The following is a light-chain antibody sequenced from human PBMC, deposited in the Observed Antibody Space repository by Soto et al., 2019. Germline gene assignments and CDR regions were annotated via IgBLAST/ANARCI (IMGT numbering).Light chain of an antibody. J-gene: IGLJ2*01. CDR2: GNS. V-gene: IGLV1-40*01. Sequence: QSVLTQPPSVSGAPGQRVTISCTGSSSNIGAGYDVHWYQQLPGTAPKLLIYGNSKRPSGVPDRFSGSKSGTSATLAITGLQAEDEADYYCQSYDSSLNAVVFGGGTKLTVL. CDR1: SSNIGAGYD. CDR3: QSYDSSLNAVV.